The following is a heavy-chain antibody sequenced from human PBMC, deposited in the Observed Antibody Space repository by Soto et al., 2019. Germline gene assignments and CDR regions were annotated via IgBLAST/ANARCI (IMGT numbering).Heavy chain of an antibody. Sequence: GGSLRLSCAASGFTFSSYGMRWIRQAPGKGLEWVAVIWYDGSNKYYADSVKGRFTISRDNSKNTLYLQMNSLRAEDTAVYYCARDSHSRTHDAFDIWGQGTMVTVSS. V-gene: IGHV3-33*01. D-gene: IGHD2-2*01. CDR1: GFTFSSYG. CDR3: ARDSHSRTHDAFDI. J-gene: IGHJ3*02. CDR2: IWYDGSNK.